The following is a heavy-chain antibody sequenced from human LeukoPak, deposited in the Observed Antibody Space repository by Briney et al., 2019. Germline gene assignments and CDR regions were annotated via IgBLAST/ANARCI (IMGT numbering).Heavy chain of an antibody. CDR1: GFTFSSHW. D-gene: IGHD1-26*01. CDR2: IEQDGSEK. J-gene: IGHJ4*02. CDR3: ARDGIVGSPLFKFDY. V-gene: IGHV3-7*01. Sequence: GGSVSLPWAASGFTFSSHWMSCLRHAPGKGGEWVANIEQDGSEKYYVDSVKGRFTISRDNTKNSLYLQMNSLRAEDTAVYYCARDGIVGSPLFKFDYWGQGTLVTVSS.